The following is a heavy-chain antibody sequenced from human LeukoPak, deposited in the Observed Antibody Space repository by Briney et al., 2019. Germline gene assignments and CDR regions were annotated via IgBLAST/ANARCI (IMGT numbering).Heavy chain of an antibody. CDR3: ARNRGSTVITDQYYYYMDV. J-gene: IGHJ6*03. V-gene: IGHV4-4*07. D-gene: IGHD4-11*01. CDR1: GGSISSYY. CDR2: IYSSGST. Sequence: SETLSLTCTVSGGSISSYYWSWIQQPAGKGLEWIGRIYSSGSTNYNPSLKSRVAMSVDTSKNQFSLKLSSVTAADTAVYYCARNRGSTVITDQYYYYMDVWGKGTTVTVSS.